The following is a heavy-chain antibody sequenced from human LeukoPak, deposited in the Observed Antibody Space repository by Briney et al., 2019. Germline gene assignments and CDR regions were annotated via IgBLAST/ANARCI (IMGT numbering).Heavy chain of an antibody. CDR2: INHSGST. CDR3: ARDVRSTTYYYYYGMGV. CDR1: GGSFSGYY. J-gene: IGHJ6*02. D-gene: IGHD2-2*01. V-gene: IGHV4-34*01. Sequence: SETLSLTCAVYGGSFSGYYWSWIRQPPGKGLEWIGEINHSGSTNYNPSLKSRVTISVDTSKNQFSLKLSSVTAADTAVYYCARDVRSTTYYYYYGMGVWGQGTTVTVSS.